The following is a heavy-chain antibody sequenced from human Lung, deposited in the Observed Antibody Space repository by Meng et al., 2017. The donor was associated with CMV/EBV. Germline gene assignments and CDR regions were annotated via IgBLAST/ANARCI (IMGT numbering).Heavy chain of an antibody. CDR1: GGSISSSSYY. CDR2: IYYSGST. Sequence: LXXTVSGGSISSSSYYWGWIRQPPGKGLEWIGSIYYSGSTYYNPSLKSRVTISVDTSKNQFSLKLSSVTAADTAVYYCARQESSWYYFDYWGQGXLVTVSS. CDR3: ARQESSWYYFDY. V-gene: IGHV4-39*01. D-gene: IGHD6-13*01. J-gene: IGHJ4*02.